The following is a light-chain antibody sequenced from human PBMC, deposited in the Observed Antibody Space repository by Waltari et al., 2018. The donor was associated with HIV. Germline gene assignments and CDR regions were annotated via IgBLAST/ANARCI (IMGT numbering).Light chain of an antibody. Sequence: EIVMTQSPATLSVSPGERVTISWRASQRVSNKLDWYQQQPGHAPRLLIYGASTRATGVPARFRGSGSGTEFTLTISSLQSEDFAVYYCQQYHQWPPRLPFGPGTKVEIK. V-gene: IGKV3-15*01. J-gene: IGKJ3*01. CDR3: QQYHQWPPRLP. CDR1: QRVSNK. CDR2: GAS.